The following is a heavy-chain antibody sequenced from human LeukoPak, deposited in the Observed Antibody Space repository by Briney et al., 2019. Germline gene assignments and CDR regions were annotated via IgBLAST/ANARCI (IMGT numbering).Heavy chain of an antibody. CDR1: GFTFSDYS. Sequence: KSGGSLRLSCAASGFTFSDYSMTWIRQAPGKGLEWVSYISSSSSTIYYADSVKGRFTISRDNAKNSLYLQMNSLRAEDTAVYYCARGGVGATRGTGDYWGQGTLVTVSS. CDR3: ARGGVGATRGTGDY. J-gene: IGHJ4*02. D-gene: IGHD1-26*01. CDR2: ISSSSSTI. V-gene: IGHV3-11*04.